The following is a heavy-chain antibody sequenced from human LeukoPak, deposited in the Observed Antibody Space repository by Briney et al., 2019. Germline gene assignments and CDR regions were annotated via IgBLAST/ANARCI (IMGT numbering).Heavy chain of an antibody. D-gene: IGHD1-1*01. V-gene: IGHV1-18*01. Sequence: GASVKVSCKASGYTFTSNTFSWVRQAPGQGHGRMGWISAYNGNTTYAQTFQGRVTMTTDTSTSKAYMELRSLRSDDTAVYYCARRRDSTNNWFDPWGQGTLVTVSS. J-gene: IGHJ5*02. CDR3: ARRRDSTNNWFDP. CDR2: ISAYNGNT. CDR1: GYTFTSNT.